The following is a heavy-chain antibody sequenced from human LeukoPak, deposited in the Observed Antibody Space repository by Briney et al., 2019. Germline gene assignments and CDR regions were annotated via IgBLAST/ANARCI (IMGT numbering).Heavy chain of an antibody. CDR1: GITLSNYG. J-gene: IGHJ4*02. D-gene: IGHD3-22*01. Sequence: GGSLRLSCAVSGITLSNYGMSWVRQAPGKGLEWVAGLSGSAGGTQYADSVKGRFTISRDNPKNTLYLQMSSLRAEDTAVYFCAKRGVVIRVILVGFHKEAYYFDSWGQGALVTVSS. CDR2: LSGSAGGT. CDR3: AKRGVVIRVILVGFHKEAYYFDS. V-gene: IGHV3-23*01.